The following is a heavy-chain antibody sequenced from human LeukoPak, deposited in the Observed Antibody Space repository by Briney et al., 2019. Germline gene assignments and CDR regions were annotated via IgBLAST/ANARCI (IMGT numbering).Heavy chain of an antibody. Sequence: ASVTVSCTASGYTFPGHHIHWVRQAPGQGLEWMGWINPKNGGTNYAQKFQGRVTMTRDTSINTAFMELSRLNSDDTTVYFCARDGYGGNSFDYWGQGTLVTVSS. D-gene: IGHD4-23*01. J-gene: IGHJ4*02. CDR3: ARDGYGGNSFDY. V-gene: IGHV1-2*02. CDR1: GYTFPGHH. CDR2: INPKNGGT.